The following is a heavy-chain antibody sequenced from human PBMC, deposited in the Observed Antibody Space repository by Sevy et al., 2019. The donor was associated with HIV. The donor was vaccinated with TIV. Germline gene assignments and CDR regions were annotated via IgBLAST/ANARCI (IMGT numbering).Heavy chain of an antibody. CDR3: ARGEYYDSSGPIDY. CDR2: ISYDGSNK. Sequence: GSLRLSCAASGFTFSSYAMHWVRQAPGKGLEWVAVISYDGSNKYYADSMKGRFTISRDNSKNTLYLQMNSLRAEDTAVYYCARGEYYDSSGPIDYWGQGTLVTVSS. CDR1: GFTFSSYA. D-gene: IGHD3-22*01. J-gene: IGHJ4*02. V-gene: IGHV3-30-3*01.